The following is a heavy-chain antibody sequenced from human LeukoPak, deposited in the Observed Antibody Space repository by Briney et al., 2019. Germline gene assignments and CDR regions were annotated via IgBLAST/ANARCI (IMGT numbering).Heavy chain of an antibody. J-gene: IGHJ1*01. CDR2: ISGSGGST. V-gene: IGHV3-23*01. CDR1: GFTFSSYA. CDR3: AKTRASSWFRNAEYFQH. Sequence: PGGSLRLSCAASGFTFSSYAMSWVRQAPGKGLEWVSAISGSGGSTYYADSVKGRFTISRDNSKNTLYLQMNSLRAEGTAVYYCAKTRASSWFRNAEYFQHWGQGTLVTVSS. D-gene: IGHD6-13*01.